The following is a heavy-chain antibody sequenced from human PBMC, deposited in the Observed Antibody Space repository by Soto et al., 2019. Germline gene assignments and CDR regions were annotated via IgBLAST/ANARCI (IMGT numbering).Heavy chain of an antibody. V-gene: IGHV1-69*02. Sequence: QVQLVQSGAEVKKPESSVKVSCKASGGTFSSYTISWVRQAPGQGLEWMGRIIPILGIANYAQKFQGRVTITADKSPSTAYMELRSLGSEDTAVYYCARIGRINMVRGPSYYSGMDVWGQGPTGTVSS. D-gene: IGHD3-10*01. CDR2: IIPILGIA. CDR1: GGTFSSYT. CDR3: ARIGRINMVRGPSYYSGMDV. J-gene: IGHJ6*02.